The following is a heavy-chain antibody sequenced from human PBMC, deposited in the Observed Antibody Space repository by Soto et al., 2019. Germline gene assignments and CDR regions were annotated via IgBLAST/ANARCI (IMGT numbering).Heavy chain of an antibody. J-gene: IGHJ4*02. CDR1: VGSISTYY. V-gene: IGHV4-59*01. CDR3: ARYAGSSWFDY. CDR2: IYYSGRT. D-gene: IGHD6-13*01. Sequence: SETLSLTCTVSVGSISTYYWSWIRQPPGKGLEWIGYIYYSGRTNYNPSLKSRVTISLDTSKNQFSLKLSSVTAADTAVYYCARYAGSSWFDYWGQGTLVTVYS.